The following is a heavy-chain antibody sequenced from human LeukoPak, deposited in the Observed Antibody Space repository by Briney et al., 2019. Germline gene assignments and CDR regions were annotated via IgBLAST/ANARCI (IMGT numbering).Heavy chain of an antibody. Sequence: GGSLRLSCAASGFTFDNYAMNWVRQAPGKGLEWVSYISGGGAKRHYSDSVKGRFTISRDNPKNTLYLQMNSLRAEDTAVYYCAKDIAISGGDYYYYYGMDVWGQGTTVTVSS. J-gene: IGHJ6*02. CDR2: ISGGGAKR. CDR3: AKDIAISGGDYYYYYGMDV. V-gene: IGHV3-23*01. CDR1: GFTFDNYA. D-gene: IGHD2-2*02.